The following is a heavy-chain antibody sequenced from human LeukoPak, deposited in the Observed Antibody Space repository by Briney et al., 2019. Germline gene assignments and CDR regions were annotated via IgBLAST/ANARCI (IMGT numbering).Heavy chain of an antibody. V-gene: IGHV3-23*01. D-gene: IGHD2-15*01. J-gene: IGHJ4*02. Sequence: AGGSLRLSCAASGFTFSSYGMNWVRQAPGKGLEWVSTISGGGSITYYADSVKGRFTISRDNSKNTLYLQTNSLRAEDTAVYYCAKGGWDCSGGDCYSNSWGQGTLVIVSS. CDR3: AKGGWDCSGGDCYSNS. CDR2: ISGGGSIT. CDR1: GFTFSSYG.